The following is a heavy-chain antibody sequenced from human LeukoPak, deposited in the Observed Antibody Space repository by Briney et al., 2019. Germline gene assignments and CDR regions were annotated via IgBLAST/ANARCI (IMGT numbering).Heavy chain of an antibody. V-gene: IGHV1-69*06. Sequence: GASVKVSCKASGGTFSSYAISWVRQAPGQGLEWMGGIIPIFGTANYAQKFQGRVTITADKSTSTAYIELSSLRSEDTAVYYCARNAMASAATDYWGQGTLVTVSS. CDR1: GGTFSSYA. CDR2: IIPIFGTA. D-gene: IGHD1-1*01. J-gene: IGHJ4*02. CDR3: ARNAMASAATDY.